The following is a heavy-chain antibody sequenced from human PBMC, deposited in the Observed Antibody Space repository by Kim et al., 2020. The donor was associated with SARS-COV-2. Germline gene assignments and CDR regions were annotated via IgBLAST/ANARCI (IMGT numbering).Heavy chain of an antibody. D-gene: IGHD2-15*01. CDR3: ARDGDLGSRGKDAFDI. Sequence: GGSLRLSCAASGFTFSSYCMNWVRKAPGKGLEWVANIGQNGDKKYYVDSVKGRFTISRDNAKNSLFLQMNSLRAEETAVYYCARDGDLGSRGKDAFDIWGQGTMVTVSS. J-gene: IGHJ3*02. V-gene: IGHV3-7*01. CDR1: GFTFSSYC. CDR2: IGQNGDKK.